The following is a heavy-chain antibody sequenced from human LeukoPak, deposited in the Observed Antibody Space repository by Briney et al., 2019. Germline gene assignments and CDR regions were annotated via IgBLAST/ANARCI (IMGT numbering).Heavy chain of an antibody. CDR1: GYSISSGYY. CDR3: ARQSSSIDYYDSSGYYYGVAFDI. CDR2: IYHSGST. J-gene: IGHJ3*02. V-gene: IGHV4-38-2*01. Sequence: PSETLSLTCAVSGYSISSGYYWGWIRQPPGKGLEWIGSIYHSGSTDYNPSLKSRVTISVDTSKNQFSLKLSSVTAADTAVYYCARQSSSIDYYDSSGYYYGVAFDIWGQGTMVTVSS. D-gene: IGHD3-22*01.